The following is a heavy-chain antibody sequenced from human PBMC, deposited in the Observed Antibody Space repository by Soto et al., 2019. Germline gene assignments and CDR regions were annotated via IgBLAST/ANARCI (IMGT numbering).Heavy chain of an antibody. J-gene: IGHJ4*02. D-gene: IGHD3-10*01. Sequence: QVQLVQSGAEVKKPGASVKVSCKASGYTFTSYAMQWVRQAPGQRLEWMGWINAGNGNTKYSQKFQGRVTITRDTSASTAYMELSSLRSEDTAVYYCARAVWFGELYYFDYWGQGTLVTVSS. CDR3: ARAVWFGELYYFDY. CDR2: INAGNGNT. CDR1: GYTFTSYA. V-gene: IGHV1-3*01.